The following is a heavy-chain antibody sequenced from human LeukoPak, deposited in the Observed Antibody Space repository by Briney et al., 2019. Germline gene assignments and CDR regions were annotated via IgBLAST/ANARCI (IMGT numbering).Heavy chain of an antibody. Sequence: GSLRLSCAASGFTFSSYAMSWIRQAPGKGLEWIGEINHSGSTNYNPSLKSRVTISVDTSKNQFSLKLSSVTAADTAVYYCASMARGTVTTLFDYWGQGTLVTVSS. J-gene: IGHJ4*02. CDR1: GFTFSSYA. D-gene: IGHD4-4*01. CDR2: INHSGST. CDR3: ASMARGTVTTLFDY. V-gene: IGHV4-34*01.